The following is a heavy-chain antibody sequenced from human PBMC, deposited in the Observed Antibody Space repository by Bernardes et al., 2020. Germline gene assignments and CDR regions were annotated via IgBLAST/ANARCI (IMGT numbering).Heavy chain of an antibody. CDR2: IYPGDSDT. J-gene: IGHJ6*02. CDR3: ARTLAVTIFGVVKPGYYGMDV. V-gene: IGHV5-51*01. CDR1: GYSFTSYW. Sequence: GESLKISCKGSGYSFTSYWIGWVRQMPGKGLEWMGIIYPGDSDTRYSPSFQGQVTISADKSISTAYLQWSSLKASDTAMYYCARTLAVTIFGVVKPGYYGMDVWGQGTTVTVSS. D-gene: IGHD3-3*01.